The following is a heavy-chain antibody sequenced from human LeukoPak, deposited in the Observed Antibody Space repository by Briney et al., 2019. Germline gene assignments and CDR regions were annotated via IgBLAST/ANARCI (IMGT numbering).Heavy chain of an antibody. J-gene: IGHJ4*02. CDR3: VRQAVSGDSGIAY. CDR2: TNPDGSSS. Sequence: AGGSLRLSCAASGFTFSNYWMHWVRQAPGKGLEWVSRTNPDGSSSNYADSVKGRFTMSRDNAKSMVYLQMDGLRAEDTAVFSCVRQAVSGDSGIAYWGRGVLVTVSS. CDR1: GFTFSNYW. V-gene: IGHV3-74*01. D-gene: IGHD4-17*01.